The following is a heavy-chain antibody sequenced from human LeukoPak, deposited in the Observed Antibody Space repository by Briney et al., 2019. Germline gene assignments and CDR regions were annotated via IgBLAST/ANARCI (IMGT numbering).Heavy chain of an antibody. CDR3: ARIRQGGAHYDYDGYYGMDV. V-gene: IGHV2-70*11. Sequence: SGPTLVNPTQTLTLTCTFSGFSLSTSGMCVSWIRQPLGKALEWLARIDWDDDKYYSTSLKTRLTISKDTSKNQVVLTMTNMDPVDTATYYCARIRQGGAHYDYDGYYGMDVWGQGTTVTVSS. D-gene: IGHD3-16*01. CDR1: GFSLSTSGMC. J-gene: IGHJ6*02. CDR2: IDWDDDK.